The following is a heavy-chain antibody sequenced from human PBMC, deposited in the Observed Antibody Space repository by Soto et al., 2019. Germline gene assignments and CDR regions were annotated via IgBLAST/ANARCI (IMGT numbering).Heavy chain of an antibody. J-gene: IGHJ5*02. CDR2: ISTTGGT. Sequence: SETLSLTCSVSGGSISTHYWSWFRQSAGKALEWIGHISTTGGTNYNPSLKSRVTMSVDTAGKAFSLQLASVTAADTAVYYCARVWYSKTGGLDPWGQGVLVTVSS. V-gene: IGHV4-4*07. CDR3: ARVWYSKTGGLDP. CDR1: GGSISTHY. D-gene: IGHD1-26*01.